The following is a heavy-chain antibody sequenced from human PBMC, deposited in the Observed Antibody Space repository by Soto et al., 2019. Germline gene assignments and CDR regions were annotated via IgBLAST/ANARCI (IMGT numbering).Heavy chain of an antibody. Sequence: EVQLVESGGGLVKPGGSLRLSCAASGVTFSNAYMSWVRQAPGKGLEWVGRLKSTSDGGTTDYAAPVDGRFTISRDDSKNTLYLQMNSLKTEDTAVYYCTPGTGGFRYSLVYWGQGTLVTVSS. D-gene: IGHD3-16*01. CDR3: TPGTGGFRYSLVY. CDR1: GVTFSNAY. V-gene: IGHV3-15*01. CDR2: LKSTSDGGTT. J-gene: IGHJ4*02.